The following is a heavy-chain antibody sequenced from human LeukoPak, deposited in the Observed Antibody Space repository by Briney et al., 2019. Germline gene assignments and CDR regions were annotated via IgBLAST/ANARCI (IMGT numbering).Heavy chain of an antibody. CDR3: ASFYLGYSNSWLFDY. D-gene: IGHD6-13*01. V-gene: IGHV4-39*01. CDR2: IYYSGST. J-gene: IGHJ4*02. Sequence: SETLSLTCIVSGASISNSSYYWGWIRQSPGKGLEWIGSIYYSGSTYYNPSLKSRVTISVDTSKNQFSLKLSSVTAADTAVYYCASFYLGYSNSWLFDYWGQGTLVTVSS. CDR1: GASISNSSYY.